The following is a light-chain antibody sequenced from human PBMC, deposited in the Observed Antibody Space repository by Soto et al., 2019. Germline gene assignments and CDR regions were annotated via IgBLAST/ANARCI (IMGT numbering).Light chain of an antibody. J-gene: IGKJ4*01. CDR3: QEYNFYST. CDR1: QSISDW. CDR2: KAS. Sequence: DIQMTQSPSTLSASVGDRVTITCRASQSISDWLAWYQQKPGKAPKLLIYKASTLESGVPSRFSSSGSGTEFTLTISSLQPDDFATYYCQEYNFYSTFGGGTKVEIK. V-gene: IGKV1-5*03.